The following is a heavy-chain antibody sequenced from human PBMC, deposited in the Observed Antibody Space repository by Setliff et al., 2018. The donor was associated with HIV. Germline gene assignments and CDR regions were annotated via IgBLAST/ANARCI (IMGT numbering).Heavy chain of an antibody. CDR1: GGTFSSYA. CDR2: IIPIFRTA. Sequence: SCKASGGTFSSYAISWVRQAPGQGPEWMGGIIPIFRTAKYAHKFQGRVTITADESTSTAYMELSSLRSEDTAVYYCARLISTDYYDISGYFQHWGQGTLVTVSS. V-gene: IGHV1-69*01. J-gene: IGHJ1*01. CDR3: ARLISTDYYDISGYFQH. D-gene: IGHD3-22*01.